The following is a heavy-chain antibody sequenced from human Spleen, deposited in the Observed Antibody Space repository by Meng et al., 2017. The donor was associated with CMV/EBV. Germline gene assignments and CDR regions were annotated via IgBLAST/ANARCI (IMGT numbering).Heavy chain of an antibody. D-gene: IGHD1-26*01. V-gene: IGHV3-23*01. CDR3: AKDKYSGSSLFDY. CDR2: ISGSGVST. Sequence: CAASGFTVRSNYMSWVRQAPGKGLEWVSAISGSGVSTYYAESVKGRYTISRDNSKNTVYLQMKSLRAEDTAVYYCAKDKYSGSSLFDYWGQGTLVTVSS. CDR1: GFTVRSNY. J-gene: IGHJ4*02.